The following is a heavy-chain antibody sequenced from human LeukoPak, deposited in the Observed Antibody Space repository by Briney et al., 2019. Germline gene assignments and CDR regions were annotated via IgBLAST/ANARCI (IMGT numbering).Heavy chain of an antibody. CDR1: GGSIISNNYD. CDR3: ARRGQLRLRFGDLPGWFDP. J-gene: IGHJ5*02. D-gene: IGHD3-10*01. Sequence: SETLSLTCTVSGGSIISNNYDWAWIRQPPEKGLEWIGNIHYSGRTSYNPSLKSRVTISVDTSKNQFSMKLSSLTAAATALNYCARRGQLRLRFGDLPGWFDPWGQGTLVTVSS. V-gene: IGHV4-39*01. CDR2: IHYSGRT.